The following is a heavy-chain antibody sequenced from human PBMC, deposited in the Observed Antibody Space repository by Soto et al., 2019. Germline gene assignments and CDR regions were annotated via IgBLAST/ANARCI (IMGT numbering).Heavy chain of an antibody. CDR1: LYSFTSYW. Sequence: PGESLKISCKCSLYSFTSYWIGWVRQTPGKGLEWMGIIYPGDSDTRYSPSFQGQVTISADKSISTAYLQWSSLKASDTAMYYCATRGRGIGGYYYGMDVWGQGTTVTVSS. CDR2: IYPGDSDT. CDR3: ATRGRGIGGYYYGMDV. J-gene: IGHJ6*02. V-gene: IGHV5-51*01. D-gene: IGHD3-16*01.